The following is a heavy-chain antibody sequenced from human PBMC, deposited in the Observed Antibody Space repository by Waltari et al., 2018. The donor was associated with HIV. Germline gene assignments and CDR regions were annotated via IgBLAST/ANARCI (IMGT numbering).Heavy chain of an antibody. Sequence: EVKLVESGGGLVKPGGSLRLSCAASGFTFRSYSMTWVRQAPGKGLEWVSSISSSSSYIYYADSVKGRFTISRDNAKNSLYLQMNSLRAEDTAVYYCARAVAGPFDYWGQGTLVTVSS. CDR2: ISSSSSYI. CDR3: ARAVAGPFDY. D-gene: IGHD6-19*01. CDR1: GFTFRSYS. V-gene: IGHV3-21*01. J-gene: IGHJ4*02.